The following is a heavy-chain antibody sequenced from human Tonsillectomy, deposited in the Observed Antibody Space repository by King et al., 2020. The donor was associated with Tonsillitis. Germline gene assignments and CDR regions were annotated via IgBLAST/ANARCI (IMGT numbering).Heavy chain of an antibody. CDR3: ASEVRGVMQYDY. J-gene: IGHJ4*02. D-gene: IGHD3-10*01. CDR1: GGPISSYY. Sequence: QLQESGPGLVKPSETLSLTCTVSGGPISSYYWSWIRQPAGKGLEWIGHIYISGNTNYNPSLKSRVTMSVDTSKNQFSLKLSSVTAADTAVYYCASEVRGVMQYDYWGQGTLVTVSS. V-gene: IGHV4-4*07. CDR2: IYISGNT.